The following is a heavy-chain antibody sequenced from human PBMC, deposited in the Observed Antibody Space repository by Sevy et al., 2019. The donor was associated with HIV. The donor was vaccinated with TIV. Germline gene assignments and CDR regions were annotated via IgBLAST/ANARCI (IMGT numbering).Heavy chain of an antibody. CDR1: GYTFSSYR. Sequence: ASVKVSCKASGYTFSSYRITWVRQAPGQGPEWIGWISALNGDTNYAQKLQGRVTMTADTSTSTVYMDLRSLRSDDTAVYYCARAYCSGGRCYSLAYWGQGTLVTVFS. CDR2: ISALNGDT. D-gene: IGHD2-15*01. J-gene: IGHJ4*02. CDR3: ARAYCSGGRCYSLAY. V-gene: IGHV1-18*01.